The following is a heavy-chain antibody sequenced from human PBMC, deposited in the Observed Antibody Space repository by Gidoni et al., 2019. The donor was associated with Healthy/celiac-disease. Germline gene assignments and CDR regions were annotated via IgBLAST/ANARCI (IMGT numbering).Heavy chain of an antibody. CDR2: INSDGSST. Sequence: EVQLVASGGGLVQPGGSLRLSCAASGFTFSSYWMPWVRQAPGKGLVWVSRINSDGSSTSYADSVKCRFTISRDNAKNTLYLQMNSLRAEDTAVYYCAREIRGYSYGYLDAWGQGTLVTVSS. V-gene: IGHV3-74*01. CDR3: AREIRGYSYGYLDA. CDR1: GFTFSSYW. J-gene: IGHJ5*02. D-gene: IGHD5-18*01.